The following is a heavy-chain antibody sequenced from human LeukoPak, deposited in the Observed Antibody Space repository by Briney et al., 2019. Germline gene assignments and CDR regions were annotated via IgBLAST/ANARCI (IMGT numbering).Heavy chain of an antibody. D-gene: IGHD3-10*01. Sequence: PSETLSLTCTASGGSISSYYWSWIRQPPGKGLEWIGYIYYSGSTNCDPSLKSRVTISVDTSKNQFSLKLSSVTAADTAVYYCARSSGDLIHDPWGQGTLVTVSS. CDR3: ARSSGDLIHDP. J-gene: IGHJ5*02. CDR2: IYYSGST. CDR1: GGSISSYY. V-gene: IGHV4-59*08.